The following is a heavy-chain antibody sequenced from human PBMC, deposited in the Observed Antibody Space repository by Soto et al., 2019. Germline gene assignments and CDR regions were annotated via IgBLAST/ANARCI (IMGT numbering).Heavy chain of an antibody. CDR1: GGTFREYA. D-gene: IGHD2-2*01. Sequence: QVQLVQSGAEVKKPGSAVKVSCKTSGGTFREYAISWVRQAPGQGLEWLGGIIPIFGTINDAQNFQGRVTISADKSTSTAYMELRSLRSGDTAVYYCGRGYCTSTTCEDYYVMDVWGQGTTVTVSS. V-gene: IGHV1-69*06. CDR2: IIPIFGTI. CDR3: GRGYCTSTTCEDYYVMDV. J-gene: IGHJ6*02.